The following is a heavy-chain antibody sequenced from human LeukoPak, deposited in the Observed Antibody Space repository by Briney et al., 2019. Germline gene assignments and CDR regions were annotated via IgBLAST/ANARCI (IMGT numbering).Heavy chain of an antibody. CDR1: GGSISSYY. V-gene: IGHV4-59*01. J-gene: IGHJ3*02. Sequence: SETLSLTCTVSGGSISSYYWSWIRQPPGKGLEWIGYIYYSGSTNYNPSLKSRVTISLDTSKNQFSLKLSSVTAADTAVYYCARSVPYYYGSGMIWGQGTMVTVSS. CDR2: IYYSGST. D-gene: IGHD3-10*01. CDR3: ARSVPYYYGSGMI.